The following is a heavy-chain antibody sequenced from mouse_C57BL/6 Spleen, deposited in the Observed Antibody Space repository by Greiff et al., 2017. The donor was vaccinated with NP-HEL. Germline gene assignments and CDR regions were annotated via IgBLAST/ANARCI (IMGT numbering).Heavy chain of an antibody. J-gene: IGHJ4*01. CDR2: IHPNSGST. CDR3: ARSGYSNYVGYAMDY. D-gene: IGHD2-5*01. CDR1: GYTFTSYW. V-gene: IGHV1-64*01. Sequence: QVQLQQSGAELVKPGASVKLSCKASGYTFTSYWMHWVKQRPGQGLEWIGMIHPNSGSTNYNEKFKSKATLTVDKSSSTAYMQLSSLTSEDSAVYYCARSGYSNYVGYAMDYWGQGTSVTVSS.